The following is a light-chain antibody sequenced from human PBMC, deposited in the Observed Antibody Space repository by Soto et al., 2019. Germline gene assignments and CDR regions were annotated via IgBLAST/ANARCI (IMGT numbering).Light chain of an antibody. CDR3: QQYNNWPRT. CDR2: GAS. J-gene: IGKJ1*01. V-gene: IGKV3-15*01. CDR1: QTVTSSY. Sequence: EIVLTQSPGTLSLSPLERDIVCCRYSQTVTSSYLAWYQQRPGQAPRLLIYGASTRATGIPARFSGSGSGTEFTLTISSLQSEDFAVYYCQQYNNWPRTFGQGTKVDI.